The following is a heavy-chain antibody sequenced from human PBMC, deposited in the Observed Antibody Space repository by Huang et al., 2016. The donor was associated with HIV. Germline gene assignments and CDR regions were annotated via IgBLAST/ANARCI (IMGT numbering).Heavy chain of an antibody. V-gene: IGHV1-8*02. CDR2: MNPNTGNT. Sequence: QVHLVQSGAEVKKPGASVTVSCKASGYTFTNYDINWVRQAPGRGVECMGWMNPNTGNTGFAQSFQGRFTMTRKTSITTAYMELTSLTSEDTAVYYCARSAYGDLDYWGLGTLVIVSS. J-gene: IGHJ4*02. CDR1: GYTFTNYD. CDR3: ARSAYGDLDY. D-gene: IGHD4-17*01.